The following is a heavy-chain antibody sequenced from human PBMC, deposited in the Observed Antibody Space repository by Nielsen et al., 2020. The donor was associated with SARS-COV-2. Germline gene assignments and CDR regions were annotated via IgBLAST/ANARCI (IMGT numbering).Heavy chain of an antibody. Sequence: GSLRLSCAVYGGSFSGYYWSWIRQPPGKGREWIGEINHSGSTNYNPSLKSRVTISVDKSKNQFSLKLSSVTAADTAVYYCASATYYDFWSGPGGDYYYGMDVWGQGTTVTVSS. CDR1: GGSFSGYY. CDR2: INHSGST. J-gene: IGHJ6*02. D-gene: IGHD3-3*01. CDR3: ASATYYDFWSGPGGDYYYGMDV. V-gene: IGHV4-34*01.